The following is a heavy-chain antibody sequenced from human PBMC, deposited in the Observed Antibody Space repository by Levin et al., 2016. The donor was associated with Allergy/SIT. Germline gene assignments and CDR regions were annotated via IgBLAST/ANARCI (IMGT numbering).Heavy chain of an antibody. V-gene: IGHV4-59*13. CDR3: ARESQLLLFQDAFDI. Sequence: SETLSLTCTVSGDSIGDYYWTWIRQPPGKGLEWIGFIYNAGTNYNPSVKSRASMSVDTSKNQFSLTLSSVTAADTAVYYCARESQLLLFQDAFDIWGQGTMVTFSS. J-gene: IGHJ3*02. CDR2: IYNAGT. CDR1: GDSIGDYY. D-gene: IGHD2-2*01.